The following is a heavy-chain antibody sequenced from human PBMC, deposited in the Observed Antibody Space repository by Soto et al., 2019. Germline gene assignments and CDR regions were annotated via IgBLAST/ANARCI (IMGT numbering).Heavy chain of an antibody. Sequence: QVQLVESGGGVVQPGRSLRLSCAASGFTFSRYSMHWVRQAPGKGLEWVAVISYDGSNKYYADSVKGRFTISRDNSKNTLSLQMNSLSAEDTAVYYCAREGGGNWNDALDYWGQGTLVTVSS. CDR1: GFTFSRYS. CDR2: ISYDGSNK. D-gene: IGHD1-1*01. V-gene: IGHV3-30-3*01. J-gene: IGHJ4*02. CDR3: AREGGGNWNDALDY.